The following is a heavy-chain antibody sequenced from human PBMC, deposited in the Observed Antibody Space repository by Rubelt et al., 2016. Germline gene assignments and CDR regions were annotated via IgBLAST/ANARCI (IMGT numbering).Heavy chain of an antibody. Sequence: QVQLQESGPGLVKPSETLSLTCTVSGGSISSYYWSWIRQPPGKGLEWIGYIYYSGSTNYNPSLKSRVTISVETSKNQFSQKQSSVTAADTAGYYCARARGVAGTAYYFDYWGQGTLVTVSS. J-gene: IGHJ4*02. D-gene: IGHD6-19*01. CDR3: ARARGVAGTAYYFDY. CDR2: IYYSGST. CDR1: GGSISSYY. V-gene: IGHV4-59*01.